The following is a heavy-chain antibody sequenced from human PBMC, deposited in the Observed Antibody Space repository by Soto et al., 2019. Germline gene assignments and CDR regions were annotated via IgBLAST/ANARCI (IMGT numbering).Heavy chain of an antibody. V-gene: IGHV3-7*01. CDR2: IKEDGTDK. CDR3: ARDIGWLTHDC. CDR1: GFTFSRNW. D-gene: IGHD6-19*01. J-gene: IGHJ4*02. Sequence: GGSLRLSCAASGFTFSRNWMGWVRQAAGKGLEWVANIKEDGTDKYYVDSVKGRFTISRDNAKNSLYLQMNSLRVEDTAVYYCARDIGWLTHDCWGQGTLVTVSS.